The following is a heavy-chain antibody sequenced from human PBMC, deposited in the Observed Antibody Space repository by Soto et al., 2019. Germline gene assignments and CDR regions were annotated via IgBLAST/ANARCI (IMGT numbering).Heavy chain of an antibody. D-gene: IGHD3-3*01. Sequence: GGSLRLSCAASGFTFSAYGMHWVRQAPGKGLEWVAAISSDGVNKFYGDSVKGRFTVSRDNSKNTVYLQVNSLRAEDTAVYYCARDRSTIYAFDIWGQGTMVTVSS. CDR1: GFTFSAYG. J-gene: IGHJ3*02. CDR2: ISSDGVNK. V-gene: IGHV3-30*03. CDR3: ARDRSTIYAFDI.